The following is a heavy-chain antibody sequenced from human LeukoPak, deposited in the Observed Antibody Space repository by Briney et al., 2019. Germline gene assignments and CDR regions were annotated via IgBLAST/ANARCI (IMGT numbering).Heavy chain of an antibody. D-gene: IGHD3-22*01. J-gene: IGHJ3*02. Sequence: GGSLRLSCAVSGYTFSSYEMNWVRQAPGKGLEWVSYISSSGRTIYNADSVKGRFTISRDNAKNSLYLQMNSLRAEDTAVYYCASYYYDSSGYWVHAFDIWGQGTMVTVSS. V-gene: IGHV3-48*03. CDR2: ISSSGRTI. CDR3: ASYYYDSSGYWVHAFDI. CDR1: GYTFSSYE.